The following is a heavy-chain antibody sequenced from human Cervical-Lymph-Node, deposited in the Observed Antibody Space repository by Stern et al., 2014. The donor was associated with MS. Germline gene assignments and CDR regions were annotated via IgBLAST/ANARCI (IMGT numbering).Heavy chain of an antibody. CDR2: ISAYNGNT. V-gene: IGHV1-18*01. CDR1: GYTFREYG. J-gene: IGHJ4*02. D-gene: IGHD6-6*01. CDR3: ARSSFSNSSLFDY. Sequence: QVQLGQSGAEVKKPGASVKVSCKASGYTFREYGITWVRQAPGQGLEWMGWISAYNGNTHYAQMLQGRVTMTTDTSTSTANMELRSLSSDDTAVYYCARSSFSNSSLFDYWGQGTLLIVSS.